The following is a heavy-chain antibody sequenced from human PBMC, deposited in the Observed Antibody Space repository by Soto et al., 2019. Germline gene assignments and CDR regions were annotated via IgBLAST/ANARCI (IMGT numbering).Heavy chain of an antibody. CDR3: ARERYCSSTSCHPIDY. J-gene: IGHJ4*02. D-gene: IGHD2-2*01. CDR2: IYYSGST. V-gene: IGHV4-59*01. Sequence: SETLSLTCPVSGGSISSYDWSWIRQPPGKGLEWIGYIYYSGSTNYNPSLKSRVTISVDTSKNQFSLKLSSVTAADTAVYYCARERYCSSTSCHPIDYWGQGTLVTVSS. CDR1: GGSISSYD.